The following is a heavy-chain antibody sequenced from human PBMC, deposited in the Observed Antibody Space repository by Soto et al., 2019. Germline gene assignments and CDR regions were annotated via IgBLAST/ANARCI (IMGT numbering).Heavy chain of an antibody. D-gene: IGHD3-10*01. Sequence: GGSLRLSCTASGFTFGDYAMSWFRQAPGKGLEWVGFIRSKAYGGTTEYAASVKGRFTISRDDSKSIAYLQMNSLKTEDTGVYFCTRVDTMDIINAFDNWGQGTMVTVSS. CDR3: TRVDTMDIINAFDN. CDR1: GFTFGDYA. CDR2: IRSKAYGGTT. V-gene: IGHV3-49*03. J-gene: IGHJ3*02.